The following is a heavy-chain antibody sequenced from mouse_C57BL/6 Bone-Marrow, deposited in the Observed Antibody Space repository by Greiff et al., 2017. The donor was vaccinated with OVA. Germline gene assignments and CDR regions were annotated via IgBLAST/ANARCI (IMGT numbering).Heavy chain of an antibody. J-gene: IGHJ1*03. D-gene: IGHD2-14*01. CDR3: ARWGVPYWYFDV. V-gene: IGHV5-17*01. CDR2: ISSGSSTI. CDR1: GFTFSDYG. Sequence: DVMLVESGGGLVKPGGSLKLSCAASGFTFSDYGMHWVRQAPEKGLEWVAYISSGSSTIYYADTVKGRFTISRDNAKNTLFLQMTSLRSEDTAMYYCARWGVPYWYFDVWGTGTTVTVSS.